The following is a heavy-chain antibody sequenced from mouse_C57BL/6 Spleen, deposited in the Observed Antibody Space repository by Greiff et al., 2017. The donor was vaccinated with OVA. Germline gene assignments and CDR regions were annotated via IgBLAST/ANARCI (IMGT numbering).Heavy chain of an antibody. CDR3: ARGRDMHY. Sequence: VQLLQSGAELVKPGASVKLTCKVSGYTFTSDWMHWVKQRLGRGLEWIGRIDPNSGGNKYNEEFKSKATLTVDKPSSTAYMQLSSLTSEDSAVYYCARGRDMHYWGQGTSVTVSS. V-gene: IGHV1-72*01. CDR2: IDPNSGGN. CDR1: GYTFTSDW. J-gene: IGHJ4*01.